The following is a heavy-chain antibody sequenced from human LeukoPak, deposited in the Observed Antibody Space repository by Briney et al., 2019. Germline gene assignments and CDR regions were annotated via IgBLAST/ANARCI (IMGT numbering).Heavy chain of an antibody. CDR1: GFTFDDYA. CDR3: AKGTGGYSSGGYFDY. V-gene: IGHV3-9*03. Sequence: PGRSLRLSCAASGFTFDDYAMHWVRQAPGKGLEWVSGISWSSGSIGYADSVKGRFTISRDNAKNSLYLQMNSLRAEDMALYYCAKGTGGYSSGGYFDYWGQGTLVTVSS. D-gene: IGHD6-19*01. J-gene: IGHJ4*02. CDR2: ISWSSGSI.